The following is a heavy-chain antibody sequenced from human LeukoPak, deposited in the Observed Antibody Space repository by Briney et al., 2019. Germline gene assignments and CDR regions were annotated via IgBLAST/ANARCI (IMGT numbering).Heavy chain of an antibody. CDR2: INSDGSST. Sequence: GGSLRLSCAASGFTFSSYWMHWVRHAPGKGLVWVSRINSDGSSTSYADSVKGRFTISRDNAKNTLYLQMNSLRAEDTAVYYCALTTVTTAFDYWGQGTLVTVSS. CDR3: ALTTVTTAFDY. D-gene: IGHD4-17*01. J-gene: IGHJ4*02. V-gene: IGHV3-74*01. CDR1: GFTFSSYW.